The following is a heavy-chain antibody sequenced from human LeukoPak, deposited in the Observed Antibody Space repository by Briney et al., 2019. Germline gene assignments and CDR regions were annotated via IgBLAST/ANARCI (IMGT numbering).Heavy chain of an antibody. J-gene: IGHJ6*03. Sequence: GGSLRLSCAASGFTFSSDSMNWVRQAPGKGLEWVSSISSSSSYIYYAESVKGRFTISRDNAKNSLYLQMNSLRAEDTAVYYCARSIITMVRGVIKNYYYYYMDVWGKGTTVTISS. CDR2: ISSSSSYI. D-gene: IGHD3-10*01. CDR1: GFTFSSDS. CDR3: ARSIITMVRGVIKNYYYYYMDV. V-gene: IGHV3-21*01.